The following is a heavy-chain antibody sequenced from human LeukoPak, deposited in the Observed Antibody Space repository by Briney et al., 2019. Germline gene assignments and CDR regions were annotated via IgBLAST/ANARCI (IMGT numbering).Heavy chain of an antibody. Sequence: GGSLRLSCAASGFTFSSFEMNWVRQAPGKGLEWVSYISSGGSSTYYADSVKGRFTISRDNAKNSLFLQMNSLRAEDTAVYYCARDAYTKYGGGMDVWGQGTTVTVSS. V-gene: IGHV3-48*03. CDR3: ARDAYTKYGGGMDV. D-gene: IGHD3-10*02. J-gene: IGHJ6*02. CDR1: GFTFSSFE. CDR2: ISSGGSST.